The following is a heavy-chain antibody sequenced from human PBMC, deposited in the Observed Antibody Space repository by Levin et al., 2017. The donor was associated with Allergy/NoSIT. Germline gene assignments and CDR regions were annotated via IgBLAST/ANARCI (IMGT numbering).Heavy chain of an antibody. CDR2: ISSSSSAI. J-gene: IGHJ3*02. CDR1: RFNFSRYS. Sequence: GGSLRLSCAASRFNFSRYSMNWVRQAPGKGLEWVSYISSSSSAIYYADSVKGRFTVSRDNAKNSLYLQMNSLRDEDTAVYYCARDIYGSGSYYCAFDIWGQGTMVTVSS. V-gene: IGHV3-48*02. CDR3: ARDIYGSGSYYCAFDI. D-gene: IGHD3-10*01.